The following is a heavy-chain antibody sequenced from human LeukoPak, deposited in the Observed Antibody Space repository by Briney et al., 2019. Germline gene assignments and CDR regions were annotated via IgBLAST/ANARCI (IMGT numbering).Heavy chain of an antibody. CDR1: GFTFSSYA. V-gene: IGHV3-30*04. J-gene: IGHJ4*02. Sequence: PGGSLRLSCAASGFTFSSYAMHWVRQAPGKGLEWVAVISYDGSNKYYADSVKGRFTISRDNSKNTLYLQMNSLRAEDTAVYYREIFGVVMGQGENVYFDYWGQGTLVTVSS. D-gene: IGHD3-3*01. CDR2: ISYDGSNK. CDR3: EIFGVVMGQGENVYFDY.